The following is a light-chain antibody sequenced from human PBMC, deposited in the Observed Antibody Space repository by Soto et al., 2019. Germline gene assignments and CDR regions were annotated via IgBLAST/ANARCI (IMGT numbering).Light chain of an antibody. J-gene: IGKJ1*01. CDR3: QQYNSYWT. CDR1: QSISSW. CDR2: DAS. V-gene: IGKV1-5*01. Sequence: DIQMTQSPSTLSASVGDRVTITCRASQSISSWLAWYQQKPGKAPKLRIYDASSLESGVPSRFSGSGSGTEFTLTNSSLHPNDFATNYCQQYNSYWTFGQGTKVEIK.